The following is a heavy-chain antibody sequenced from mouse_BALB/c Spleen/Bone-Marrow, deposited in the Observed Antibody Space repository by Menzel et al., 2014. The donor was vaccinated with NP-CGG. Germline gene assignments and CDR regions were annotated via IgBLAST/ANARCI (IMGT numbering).Heavy chain of an antibody. CDR1: GFTFSSYG. CDR3: TRRGNWDGRNAMDY. Sequence: EVQVVESGGDLVKPGGSLKLSCAVSGFTFSSYGMSWVRQTPDKRLEWVATISSGGHYTYYLDSVKGRFTISRDNAKNTLYLQMSSLKSEDTAMFYCTRRGNWDGRNAMDYWGQGTSVTVSS. V-gene: IGHV5-6*01. CDR2: ISSGGHYT. J-gene: IGHJ4*01. D-gene: IGHD4-1*01.